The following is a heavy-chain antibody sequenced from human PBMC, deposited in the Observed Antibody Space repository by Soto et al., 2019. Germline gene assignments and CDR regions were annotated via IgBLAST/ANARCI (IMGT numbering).Heavy chain of an antibody. D-gene: IGHD3-22*01. CDR2: INPSGGST. CDR1: GYTFTSYY. J-gene: IGHJ4*02. Sequence: ASVKVSCKASGYTFTSYYMHWVRQAPGQGLEWMGIINPSGGSTSYAQKFQGRVTTTRDTSTSTVYMELSSLRSEDTAVYYCARSGDSSGYFHSTPFDYWGQGTLVTVSS. CDR3: ARSGDSSGYFHSTPFDY. V-gene: IGHV1-46*01.